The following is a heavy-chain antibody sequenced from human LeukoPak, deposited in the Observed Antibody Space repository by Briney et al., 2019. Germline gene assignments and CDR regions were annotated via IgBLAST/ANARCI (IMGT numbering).Heavy chain of an antibody. V-gene: IGHV3-74*01. CDR3: ARVRGALQQLLY. D-gene: IGHD6-13*01. Sequence: GGSLRLSCAASGFTFSSFWMHWVRQALGKGLVWVSRINSDGSSTSYADSVKGRFTISRDNAKNTLYLQMNSLRAEDTAVYYCARVRGALQQLLYWGQGTLVTVSS. CDR1: GFTFSSFW. CDR2: INSDGSST. J-gene: IGHJ4*02.